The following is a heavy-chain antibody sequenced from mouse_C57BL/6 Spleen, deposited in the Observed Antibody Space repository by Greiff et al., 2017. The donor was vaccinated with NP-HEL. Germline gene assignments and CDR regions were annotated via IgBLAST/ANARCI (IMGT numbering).Heavy chain of an antibody. Sequence: EVKVVESGEGLVKPGGSLKLSCAASGFTFSSYAMSWVRQTPEKRLEWVAYISSGGDYIYYADTVKGRSTISIDNARNTPYLQMSSLKSEDTAMYYCTRDPLYYGYDYAMDYWGQGTSVTVSS. CDR1: GFTFSSYA. CDR3: TRDPLYYGYDYAMDY. CDR2: ISSGGDYI. D-gene: IGHD2-2*01. V-gene: IGHV5-9-1*02. J-gene: IGHJ4*01.